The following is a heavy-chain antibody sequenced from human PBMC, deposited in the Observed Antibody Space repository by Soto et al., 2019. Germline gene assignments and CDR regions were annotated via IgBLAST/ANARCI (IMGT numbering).Heavy chain of an antibody. D-gene: IGHD1-26*01. CDR3: ARDGGSYYLDY. J-gene: IGHJ4*02. CDR2: ISSNGGST. V-gene: IGHV3-64*01. CDR1: GFTFSSYA. Sequence: EVQLVESGGGLVQPGGSLRLSCAASGFTFSSYAMHWVRQAPGKGLEYVSVISSNGGSTYYANSVKGRFTISRDNSKNTLYLQMGSLRAEDMAVYYCARDGGSYYLDYWGQGTLDTVSS.